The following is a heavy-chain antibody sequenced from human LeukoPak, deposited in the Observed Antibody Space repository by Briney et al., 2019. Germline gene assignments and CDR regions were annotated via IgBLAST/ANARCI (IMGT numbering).Heavy chain of an antibody. CDR3: ARDEHIVVVTAIDY. Sequence: GGSLRLSCAASGFTFSSYAMHWVRQAPGKGLEWVAVISYDGSNKYYVDSVKGRFTISRDNSKNTLYLQMNSLRAEDTAVYYCARDEHIVVVTAIDYWGQGTLVTVSS. J-gene: IGHJ4*02. CDR2: ISYDGSNK. D-gene: IGHD2-21*02. CDR1: GFTFSSYA. V-gene: IGHV3-30-3*01.